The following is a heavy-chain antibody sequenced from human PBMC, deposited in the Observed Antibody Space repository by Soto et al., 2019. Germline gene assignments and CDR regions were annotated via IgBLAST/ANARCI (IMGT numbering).Heavy chain of an antibody. J-gene: IGHJ5*02. D-gene: IGHD3-3*01. V-gene: IGHV4-31*03. CDR3: ARDGNDFHSFDP. CDR2: IYYSGST. CDR1: GGSISSGGYY. Sequence: PSETLSLTCTVSGGSISSGGYYWSWIRQHPGKGLEWIGYIYYSGSTYYNPSLKSRVTISVDTSKNQFSLKLSSVTAADTAVYYCARDGNDFHSFDPWGQGTLVTVPQ.